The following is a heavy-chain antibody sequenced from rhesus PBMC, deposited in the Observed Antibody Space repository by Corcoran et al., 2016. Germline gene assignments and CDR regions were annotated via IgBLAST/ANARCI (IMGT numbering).Heavy chain of an antibody. CDR3: ARYLGNNFWSGSISRFDV. CDR1: GGSFSSHW. J-gene: IGHJ5-1*01. V-gene: IGHV4-80*01. CDR2: IKGSSGGT. Sequence: QVQLQESGPGLVKPSETLSLTCAVSGGSFSSHWWSWIRQPPGKGLEWRGGIKGSSGGTNSPPSLQRRVAISADASKTQFSLKLSSVTAAGTAVYYCARYLGNNFWSGSISRFDVWGPGVLVTVSS. D-gene: IGHD3-3*01.